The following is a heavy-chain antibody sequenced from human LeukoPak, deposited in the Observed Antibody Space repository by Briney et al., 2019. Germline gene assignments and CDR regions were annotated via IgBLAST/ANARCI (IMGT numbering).Heavy chain of an antibody. CDR1: GFTFDDYA. Sequence: PGRSLRLSCAASGFTFDDYAMHWVRQAPGKGLEWVSGISWNSGSIGYADSVKGRFTISRDNAKNSLYLQMNSLRAEDTALYYCARGSGAVAGTSNAFDIWGQGTMVTVSS. CDR2: ISWNSGSI. J-gene: IGHJ3*02. D-gene: IGHD6-19*01. V-gene: IGHV3-9*01. CDR3: ARGSGAVAGTSNAFDI.